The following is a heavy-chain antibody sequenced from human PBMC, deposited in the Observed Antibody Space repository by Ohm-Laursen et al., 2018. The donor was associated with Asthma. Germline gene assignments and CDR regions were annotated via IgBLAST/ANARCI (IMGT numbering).Heavy chain of an antibody. D-gene: IGHD4-23*01. CDR1: GFTVSSNY. V-gene: IGHV3-11*06. J-gene: IGHJ4*02. CDR3: ARERDNGGKGGYFDF. CDR2: ISTSGTYT. Sequence: SLRLSCAASGFTVSSNYMTWIRQAPGKGLEWVAYISTSGTYTNYADSVKGRFTISRDNAKNSLYLQMNSLGAEDTAVYYCARERDNGGKGGYFDFWSQGTLVTVSS.